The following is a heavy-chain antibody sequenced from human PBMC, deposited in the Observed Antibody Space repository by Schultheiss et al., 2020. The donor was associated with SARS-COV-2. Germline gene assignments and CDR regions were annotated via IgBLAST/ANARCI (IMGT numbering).Heavy chain of an antibody. D-gene: IGHD3-3*01. Sequence: GGSLRLSCAASGFTFSSYEMNWVRQAPGKGLEWVSYINSGGGTVYYADSVKGRFTISRDNAKNSLYLQMNSLRVEDTAVYYCAKGGITIFGVGDWGQGTLVTVSS. CDR1: GFTFSSYE. V-gene: IGHV3-48*03. CDR3: AKGGITIFGVGD. J-gene: IGHJ4*02. CDR2: INSGGGTV.